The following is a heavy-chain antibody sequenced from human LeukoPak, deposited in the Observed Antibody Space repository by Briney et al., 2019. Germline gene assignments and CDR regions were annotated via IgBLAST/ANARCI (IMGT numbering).Heavy chain of an antibody. D-gene: IGHD3-16*01. CDR1: GLTFSSYS. J-gene: IGHJ4*02. V-gene: IGHV3-21*01. Sequence: GGSLRLSCAASGLTFSSYSMNWVRQAPGKGLEWVSSISSSSSYIYYADSVKGRFTISRDNAKNSLYLQMNSLRAEDTAVYYCARSSLPRISIRSNYDYVWGSHDCWGQGTLVTVSS. CDR2: ISSSSSYI. CDR3: ARSSLPRISIRSNYDYVWGSHDC.